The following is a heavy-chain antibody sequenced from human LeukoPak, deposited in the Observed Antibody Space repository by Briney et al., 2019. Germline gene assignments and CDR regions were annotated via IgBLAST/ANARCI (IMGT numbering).Heavy chain of an antibody. CDR2: IYSGGST. Sequence: GGSLRLSCAASGFTFSSYGMSWVRQAPGKGLEWVSIIYSGGSTFYADSVKGRFTISRDNSKNTLYLQVNSLRAEDTAVYYCARGGSYLSAFDIWGQGTMVTVSS. V-gene: IGHV3-53*01. D-gene: IGHD1-26*01. CDR1: GFTFSSYG. CDR3: ARGGSYLSAFDI. J-gene: IGHJ3*02.